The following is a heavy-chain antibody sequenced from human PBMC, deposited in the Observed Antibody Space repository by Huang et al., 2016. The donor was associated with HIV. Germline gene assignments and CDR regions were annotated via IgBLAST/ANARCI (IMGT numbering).Heavy chain of an antibody. V-gene: IGHV4-59*11. Sequence: QVQLQESGPGLVKPSETLSLACTVSGGSISGHYWSWIRQPPGKGLEWIGSMYYSGSTKYNPSLERRVTISVDTSKNQFSLRLSSVTATDTAVYYCARDKNYFDPWGQGTLVTVSS. CDR2: MYYSGST. J-gene: IGHJ5*02. CDR1: GGSISGHY. CDR3: ARDKNYFDP. D-gene: IGHD1-7*01.